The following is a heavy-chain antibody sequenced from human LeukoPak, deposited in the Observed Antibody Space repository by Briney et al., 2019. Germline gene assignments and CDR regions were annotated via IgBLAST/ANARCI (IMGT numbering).Heavy chain of an antibody. D-gene: IGHD2-15*01. Sequence: GGSLRLSCAASGFTFSNYWMTWVRQAPGKGLEWVAFIRYDGSNKYYADSVKGRFSISRDNSKNTLYLQMNTVRAEDTAVYYCAKVVLGVVVAGMDVWGKGTTVTISS. CDR2: IRYDGSNK. CDR1: GFTFSNYW. CDR3: AKVVLGVVVAGMDV. J-gene: IGHJ6*04. V-gene: IGHV3-30*02.